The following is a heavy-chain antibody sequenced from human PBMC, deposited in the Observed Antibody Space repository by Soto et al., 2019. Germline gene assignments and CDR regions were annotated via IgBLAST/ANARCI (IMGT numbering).Heavy chain of an antibody. CDR3: ARGSIVPAARKLSYYMDV. J-gene: IGHJ6*03. CDR1: GGSFSGYY. Sequence: SETLSLTCAVYGGSFSGYYWSWIRQPPGKGLEWIGEINHSGSTNYNPSIKSRVTISVDTSKNQFSLKLSSVTAADTAVYYCARGSIVPAARKLSYYMDVWGKGTTVTVSS. CDR2: INHSGST. D-gene: IGHD2-2*01. V-gene: IGHV4-34*01.